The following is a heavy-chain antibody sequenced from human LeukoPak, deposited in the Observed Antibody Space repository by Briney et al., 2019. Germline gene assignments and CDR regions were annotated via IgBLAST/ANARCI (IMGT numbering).Heavy chain of an antibody. CDR3: ASSTIFGVVIIPYYYYGMDV. J-gene: IGHJ6*02. CDR1: GYTFTNYY. CDR2: INPTGGST. Sequence: ASVKVSCKASGYTFTNYYMHWVRQAPGQGREWMGIINPTGGSTDYAQKFQGRVTMTRDTSTSTVYMELSSLRSEDTAVYYCASSTIFGVVIIPYYYYGMDVWGQGTTVTVSS. V-gene: IGHV1-46*01. D-gene: IGHD3-3*01.